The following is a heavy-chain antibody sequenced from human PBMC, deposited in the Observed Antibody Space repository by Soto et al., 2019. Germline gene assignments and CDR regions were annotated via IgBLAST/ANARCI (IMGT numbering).Heavy chain of an antibody. J-gene: IGHJ4*02. CDR3: AKDRIAVAGTVDY. D-gene: IGHD6-19*01. CDR1: GFTFSSYA. V-gene: IGHV3-23*01. Sequence: EVQLLESGGGLVQPGGSLRLSCAASGFTFSSYAMKWVRQAPGKGLEWVSAISGSGDSTYYADSVKGRFTISRDNSKNTLYVQMNSLRAEDTAVYYCAKDRIAVAGTVDYWGQGTLVTVSS. CDR2: ISGSGDST.